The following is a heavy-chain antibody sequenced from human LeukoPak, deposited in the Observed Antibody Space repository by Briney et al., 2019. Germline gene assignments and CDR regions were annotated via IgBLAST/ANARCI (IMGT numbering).Heavy chain of an antibody. CDR2: ISGSGGST. V-gene: IGHV3-23*01. CDR3: AKGAGIVTIFGVVTGLSSPTDY. Sequence: GGSLRLSCAASGLTFSSYAMSWVRQAPEKGLEWVSAISGSGGSTYYADSVKGRFTISRDNSKNTLYLQMNSLRAEDTAVYYCAKGAGIVTIFGVVTGLSSPTDYWGQGTLVTVSS. D-gene: IGHD3-3*01. J-gene: IGHJ4*02. CDR1: GLTFSSYA.